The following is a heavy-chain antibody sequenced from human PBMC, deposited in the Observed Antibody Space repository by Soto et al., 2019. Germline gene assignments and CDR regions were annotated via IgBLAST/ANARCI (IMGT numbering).Heavy chain of an antibody. CDR2: INSDGSST. V-gene: IGHV3-74*01. D-gene: IGHD3-3*01. J-gene: IGHJ4*02. Sequence: GGSLRLSCAASGFTFSSYWMHWVRQAPGKGLVWVSRINSDGSSTSYADSVKGRFTISRDNAKNTLYLQMNSLRAEDTAVYYCARDHYDFWSGYSNYFDYWGQGTLVTVSS. CDR3: ARDHYDFWSGYSNYFDY. CDR1: GFTFSSYW.